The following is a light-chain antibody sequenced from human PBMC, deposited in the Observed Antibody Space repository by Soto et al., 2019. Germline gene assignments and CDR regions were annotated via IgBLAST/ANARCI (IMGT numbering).Light chain of an antibody. J-gene: IGKJ2*01. V-gene: IGKV2-28*01. CDR3: MQALQTPVT. CDR2: LGS. Sequence: DIVMTQSPLSLPVTPGEPASISCRSSQTLLHGSGYNYSDWYLQKPGQSPQLLIYLGSNRASGVPDRFSGSGLGTDFTLNISRMEAEDVGVYYCMQALQTPVTFGQGTKVDIK. CDR1: QTLLHGSGYNY.